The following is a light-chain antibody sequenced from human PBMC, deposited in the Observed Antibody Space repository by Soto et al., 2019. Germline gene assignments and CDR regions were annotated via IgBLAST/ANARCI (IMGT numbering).Light chain of an antibody. Sequence: DIQMTQSPSTLSASVGDRVTITCRASQTISSWLAWYQQKAGTAPKLLIYKASNVESGVPSRFSGSGSGTEFTLTISSLQPDDFATYYCQHYNSYPYTFGQGTKLEI. CDR1: QTISSW. CDR2: KAS. CDR3: QHYNSYPYT. V-gene: IGKV1-5*03. J-gene: IGKJ2*01.